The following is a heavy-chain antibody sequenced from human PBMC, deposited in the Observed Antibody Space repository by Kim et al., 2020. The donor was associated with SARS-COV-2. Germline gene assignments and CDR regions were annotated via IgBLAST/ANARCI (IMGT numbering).Heavy chain of an antibody. CDR3: ARVGGAATILSTFDI. D-gene: IGHD6-25*01. Sequence: SETLSLTCTVSGGSISSYYWTWIRQPPGKGLEWIGYFYYSGSTNYNPSLKSRVTISVDTSKNKFSLKLTSVTAADTAMYYCARVGGAATILSTFDIWGQGTMVTVSS. V-gene: IGHV4-59*01. J-gene: IGHJ3*02. CDR2: FYYSGST. CDR1: GGSISSYY.